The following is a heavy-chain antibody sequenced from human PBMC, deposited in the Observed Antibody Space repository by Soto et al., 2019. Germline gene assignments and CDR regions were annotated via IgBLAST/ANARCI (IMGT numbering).Heavy chain of an antibody. D-gene: IGHD3-9*01. CDR2: ISAYNGNT. CDR3: ARESDYDILTGSDY. J-gene: IGHJ4*02. Sequence: ASVKVSCKASGYTFTSYGISWVRQAPGQGLEWMGWISAYNGNTNYAQKLQGRVTMTTDTSTSTAYMELRSLRSDDTAGYYCARESDYDILTGSDYWGQGTLVTVSS. CDR1: GYTFTSYG. V-gene: IGHV1-18*04.